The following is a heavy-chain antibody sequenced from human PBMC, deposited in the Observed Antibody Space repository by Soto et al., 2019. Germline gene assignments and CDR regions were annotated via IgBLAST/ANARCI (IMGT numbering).Heavy chain of an antibody. D-gene: IGHD3-3*01. V-gene: IGHV4-39*01. CDR1: GGSISSSSYY. CDR3: ARQKVGLRFLEWLLDFDY. Sequence: SETLSLTCTVSGGSISSSSYYWGWIRRPPGKGLEWIGSIYYSGSTYYNPSLKSRVTISVDTSKNQFSLKLSSVTAADTAVYYCARQKVGLRFLEWLLDFDYWGQGTLVTVSS. J-gene: IGHJ4*02. CDR2: IYYSGST.